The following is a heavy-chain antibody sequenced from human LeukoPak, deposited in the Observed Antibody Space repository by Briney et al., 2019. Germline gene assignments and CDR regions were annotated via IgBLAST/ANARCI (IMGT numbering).Heavy chain of an antibody. CDR1: VFTFSSYA. CDR3: ARSSGLGYYCSGDFCYRSLTD. J-gene: IGHJ4*02. V-gene: IGHV3-23*01. D-gene: IGHD2-21*01. CDR2: ISGSGDST. Sequence: PGGSLTLSCAASVFTFSSYAMSWVRQAPGNGLEWVSVISGSGDSTCYADSAKGRFTISRDNSKNTLYLQVKSLRAEDTAVYYCARSSGLGYYCSGDFCYRSLTDWGQGTLVTVSS.